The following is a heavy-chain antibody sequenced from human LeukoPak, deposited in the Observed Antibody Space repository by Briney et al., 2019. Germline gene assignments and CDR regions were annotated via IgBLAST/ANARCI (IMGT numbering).Heavy chain of an antibody. CDR2: IIPIFGTA. J-gene: IGHJ4*02. D-gene: IGHD6-19*01. V-gene: IGHV1-69*13. CDR1: GGTFSSYA. Sequence: GASVKVSCKASGGTFSSYAISWVRQAPGQGLEWMGGIIPIFGTANYAQKFQGRVTITADESTSTAYMELSSLRSEDTAVYYCARSQWLVVYYFDYWGQGTLITVSS. CDR3: ARSQWLVVYYFDY.